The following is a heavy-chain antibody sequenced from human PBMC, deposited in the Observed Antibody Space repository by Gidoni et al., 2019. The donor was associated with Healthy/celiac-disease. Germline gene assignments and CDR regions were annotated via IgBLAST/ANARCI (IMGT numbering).Heavy chain of an antibody. CDR1: GYSISSGYY. J-gene: IGHJ4*02. CDR3: ARVDSLVGATVDY. D-gene: IGHD1-26*01. CDR2: IYHSGST. V-gene: IGHV4-38-2*01. Sequence: QVQLQESGPGLVKPSETLSLTCAVSGYSISSGYYWGWIRQPPGKGLEWIGSIYHSGSTYYNPSLKSRVTISVDTSKNQFSLKLSSVTAADTAVYYCARVDSLVGATVDYWGQGTLVTVSS.